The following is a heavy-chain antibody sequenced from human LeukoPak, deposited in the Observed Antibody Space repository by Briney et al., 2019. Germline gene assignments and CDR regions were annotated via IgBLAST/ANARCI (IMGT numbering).Heavy chain of an antibody. J-gene: IGHJ3*02. Sequence: GGSLRLSCEASGFTFSTYWMGWVRQAPGKGLEWVANIKRDGSERHYLDSVRGRFTVSRDNAKNSLYLQLNSLRAEDSAVSCCARDTTYYARSAYYDSYDIWGQGTMVTVSS. CDR2: IKRDGSER. V-gene: IGHV3-7*01. CDR3: ARDTTYYARSAYYDSYDI. CDR1: GFTFSTYW. D-gene: IGHD3-22*01.